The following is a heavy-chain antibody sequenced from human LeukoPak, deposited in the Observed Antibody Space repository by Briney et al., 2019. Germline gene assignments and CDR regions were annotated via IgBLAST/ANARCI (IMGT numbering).Heavy chain of an antibody. V-gene: IGHV3-33*01. J-gene: IGHJ4*02. CDR2: IWYDGSNK. CDR1: GFTFSSYG. Sequence: GGSLRLSCAASGFTFSSYGMHWVRQAPGKGLEWVAVIWYDGSNKYYADSVKGRFTISRDNSKNTLYLQMNSLRAEDTAVYYCARGGSGYDLLRPILYYFDYWGQGTLVTVSS. D-gene: IGHD5-12*01. CDR3: ARGGSGYDLLRPILYYFDY.